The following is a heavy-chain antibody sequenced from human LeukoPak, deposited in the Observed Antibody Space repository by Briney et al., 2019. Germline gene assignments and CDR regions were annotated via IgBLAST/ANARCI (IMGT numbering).Heavy chain of an antibody. CDR2: ISGSSRDSTSII. J-gene: IGHJ4*02. CDR1: GLIFSTYA. V-gene: IGHV3-48*04. D-gene: IGHD3-3*01. Sequence: GGSLRLSCELSGLIFSTYAMNWVRQAPGKGLEWISYISGSSRDSTSIIHYADSVKGRVTISKDNAKKSLHLQMDSLSAEDTAVYYCGRDFWSRYYTERWGQGALVLVSS. CDR3: GRDFWSRYYTER.